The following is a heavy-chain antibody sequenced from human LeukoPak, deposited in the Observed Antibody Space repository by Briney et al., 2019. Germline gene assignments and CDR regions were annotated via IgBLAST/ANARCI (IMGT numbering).Heavy chain of an antibody. J-gene: IGHJ5*02. CDR2: IGTAGDT. Sequence: GGSLRLSCAASGFTFSSYDMHWVRHATGKGLEWVSAIGTAGDTYYPGSVKGRFTISRENAKNSLYLQMNSLRADDTAVYYCARAGAVVDNWFDPWGQGTLVTVSS. CDR1: GFTFSSYD. CDR3: ARAGAVVDNWFDP. D-gene: IGHD2-15*01. V-gene: IGHV3-13*01.